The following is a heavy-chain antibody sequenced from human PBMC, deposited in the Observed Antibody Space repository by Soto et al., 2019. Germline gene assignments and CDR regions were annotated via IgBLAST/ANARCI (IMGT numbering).Heavy chain of an antibody. CDR1: VGSISSSGYC. Sequence: AETLSVTCTFSVGSISSSGYCWGWLRQPPGKGLEWIGSIYYSGSTYYNPSLKSRVTISVDTSKNQFSLKLSSVTAADTAVYSCAIGTRNYHYGMDVWGHGTTVTVSS. J-gene: IGHJ6*01. D-gene: IGHD3-10*01. CDR3: AIGTRNYHYGMDV. CDR2: IYYSGST. V-gene: IGHV4-39*01.